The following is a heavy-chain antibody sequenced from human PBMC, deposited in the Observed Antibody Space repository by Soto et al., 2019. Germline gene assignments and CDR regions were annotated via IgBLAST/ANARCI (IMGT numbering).Heavy chain of an antibody. D-gene: IGHD4-17*01. CDR1: GFTFSTYS. CDR3: ARVSYNDYPIEY. V-gene: IGHV3-48*01. Sequence: EVHLVESGGGLLQPGGSLRLSCAASGFTFSTYSMNWVRQAPGKGLEWVSYIGGSGSTMYYAYSVKGRFIISRDNVKNLMYLQMNSLSAEDTAVYYCARVSYNDYPIEYWGQRTPVIVSS. CDR2: IGGSGSTM. J-gene: IGHJ4*02.